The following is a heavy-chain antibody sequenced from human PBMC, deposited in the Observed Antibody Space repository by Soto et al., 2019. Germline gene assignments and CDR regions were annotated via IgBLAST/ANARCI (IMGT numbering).Heavy chain of an antibody. CDR2: IIPIFPTA. Sequence: ASVKVSCKASGGTFSRSGLIWVRQAPGQGLEWVGGIIPIFPTAHYGQKFQGRVTIPADESTSTVYTELSSLRSEYTAIYYCSRDKGYRSTLSFFDNWGQGTLVTVSS. J-gene: IGHJ4*02. CDR3: SRDKGYRSTLSFFDN. V-gene: IGHV1-69*13. D-gene: IGHD2-2*01. CDR1: GGTFSRSG.